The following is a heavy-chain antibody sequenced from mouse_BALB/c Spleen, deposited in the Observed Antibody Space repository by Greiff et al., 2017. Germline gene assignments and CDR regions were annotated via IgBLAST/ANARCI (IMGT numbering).Heavy chain of an antibody. V-gene: IGHV1S137*01. CDR1: GYTFTDYA. J-gene: IGHJ4*01. CDR2: ISTYYGDA. Sequence: QVHVKQSGAELVRPGVSVKISCKGSGYTFTDYAMHWVKQSHAKSLEWIGVISTYYGDASYNQKFKGKATMTVDKSSSTAYMELARLTSEDSAIYYCARREASYYYAMDYWGQGTSVTVSS. CDR3: ARREASYYYAMDY. D-gene: IGHD6-1*01.